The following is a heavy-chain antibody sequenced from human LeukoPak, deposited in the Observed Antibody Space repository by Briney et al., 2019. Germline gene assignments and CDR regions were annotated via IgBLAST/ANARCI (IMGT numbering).Heavy chain of an antibody. CDR1: GFTFSSYA. CDR3: AKTPRSGYYRYNWFDP. J-gene: IGHJ5*02. CDR2: ISGSGGST. D-gene: IGHD3-3*01. V-gene: IGHV3-23*01. Sequence: PGGSLRLSCAASGFTFSSYAMSWVRQAPGKGLEWVSAISGSGGSTYYADSVKGRFTISRDNSKNTLYLQMNSLRAEDTAVYYCAKTPRSGYYRYNWFDPWGQGTLVTVSS.